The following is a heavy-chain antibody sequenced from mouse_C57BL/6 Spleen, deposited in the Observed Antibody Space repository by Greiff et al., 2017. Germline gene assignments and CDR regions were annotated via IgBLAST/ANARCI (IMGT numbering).Heavy chain of an antibody. CDR3: ARTLLTTVVADHYFDD. D-gene: IGHD1-1*01. V-gene: IGHV14-2*01. CDR1: GFNIKDYY. J-gene: IGHJ2*01. CDR2: IDPEDGET. Sequence: VQLKESGAELVKPGASVKLSCTASGFNIKDYYMHWVKQRTEQGLEWIGRIDPEDGETKYAPKFQGKATITADTSSNTAYLQLSSLTSEDTAVYYCARTLLTTVVADHYFDDWGQGTTLTVSS.